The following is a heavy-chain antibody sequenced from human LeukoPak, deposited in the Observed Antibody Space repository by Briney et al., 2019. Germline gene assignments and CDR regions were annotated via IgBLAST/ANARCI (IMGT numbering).Heavy chain of an antibody. J-gene: IGHJ4*02. D-gene: IGHD6-13*01. CDR2: IYSSGST. CDR3: ARGAAATY. V-gene: IGHV4-59*01. Sequence: PGGSLRLSCAASGFTFDDYGLSWIRQPPGKGLEWIGYIYSSGSTNYNPSLKSRVTISVDTSKNQFSLKLSSVTVADTAVYYCARGAAATYWGQGTLVTVSS. CDR1: GFTFDDYG.